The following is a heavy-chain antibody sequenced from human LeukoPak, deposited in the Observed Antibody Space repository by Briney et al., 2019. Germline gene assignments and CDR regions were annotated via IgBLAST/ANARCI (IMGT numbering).Heavy chain of an antibody. CDR1: GCSISSGSYY. Sequence: SQTLSLTCTVSGCSISSGSYYWSWIRQPAGKGLEWIVRIYTSGSTNYNPSLKSRGTISVDTSKNQFSLKLSSVTAADTAVYYCARVYYDILTGYYSALWGRGTLVTVSS. V-gene: IGHV4-61*02. CDR2: IYTSGST. D-gene: IGHD3-9*01. J-gene: IGHJ2*01. CDR3: ARVYYDILTGYYSAL.